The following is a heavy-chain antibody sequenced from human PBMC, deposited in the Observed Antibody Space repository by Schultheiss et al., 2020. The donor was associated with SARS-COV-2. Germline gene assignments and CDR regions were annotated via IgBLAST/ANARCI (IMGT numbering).Heavy chain of an antibody. CDR2: IYYSGST. Sequence: GSLRLSCAVYGGSFSGYYWSWIRQPPGKGLEWIGYIYYSGSTYYNPSLKSRVSISVDTSKNQFSLKLNSVTAADTAVYYCARVGRLSAFDYWGQGTLVTVSS. CDR3: ARVGRLSAFDY. J-gene: IGHJ4*02. V-gene: IGHV4-34*01. D-gene: IGHD1-26*01. CDR1: GGSFSGYY.